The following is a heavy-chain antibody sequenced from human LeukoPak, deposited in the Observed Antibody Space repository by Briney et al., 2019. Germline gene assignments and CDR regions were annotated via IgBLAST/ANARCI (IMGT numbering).Heavy chain of an antibody. D-gene: IGHD6-19*01. Sequence: HPGGSLRLSCAASGFTVSSNYMSWVRQAPGKGLEWVSVIYSGGSTYYADSVKGRFTISRDNSKNTLYLQMNRLRAEDPAVYYCARGSRSSGWFDYWGQGTLVTVSS. V-gene: IGHV3-53*01. CDR1: GFTVSSNY. CDR2: IYSGGST. CDR3: ARGSRSSGWFDY. J-gene: IGHJ4*02.